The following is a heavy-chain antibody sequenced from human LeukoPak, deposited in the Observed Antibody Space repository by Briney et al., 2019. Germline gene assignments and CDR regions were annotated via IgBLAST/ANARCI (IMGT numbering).Heavy chain of an antibody. V-gene: IGHV3-9*01. CDR1: GFTFDDYA. D-gene: IGHD6-13*01. J-gene: IGHJ4*02. CDR3: AKSGSSSWYAPFDY. CDR2: ISWNSGSI. Sequence: GGSLRLSCAASGFTFDDYAMHWVRHAPGKGLEWVSGISWNSGSIGYADSVKGRFTISRDNAKNSLYLQMNSLRAEDTALYYCAKSGSSSWYAPFDYWGQGTLVTVSS.